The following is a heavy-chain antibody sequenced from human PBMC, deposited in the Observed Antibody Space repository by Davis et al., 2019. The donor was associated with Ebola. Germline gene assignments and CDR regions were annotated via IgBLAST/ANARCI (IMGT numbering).Heavy chain of an antibody. CDR3: AKDMVGATDLYYYYGMDV. D-gene: IGHD1-26*01. CDR1: GFTFSSYG. CDR2: ISYDGSNK. V-gene: IGHV3-30*18. Sequence: PGGSLRLSCAASGFTFSSYGMHWVRQAPGKGLEWVAVISYDGSNKYYADSVKGRFTISRDNSKNTLYLQMNSLRAEDTAVYYCAKDMVGATDLYYYYGMDVWGQGTTVTVSS. J-gene: IGHJ6*02.